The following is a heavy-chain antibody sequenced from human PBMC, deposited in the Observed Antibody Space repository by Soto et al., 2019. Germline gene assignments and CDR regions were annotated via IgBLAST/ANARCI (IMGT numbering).Heavy chain of an antibody. D-gene: IGHD3-3*01. J-gene: IGHJ5*02. V-gene: IGHV3-23*01. CDR2: ISGSGGAT. CDR1: GFTFSSYA. Sequence: PGGSLRLSCTASGFTFSSYAMTWVRQAPGKGLEWVSSISGSGGATYYADSVEGRFTISRDDSKNTLFLQMDSLRAEDTALYYCAKAGRPFYDLWSENRFDPWGQGTLVTVS. CDR3: AKAGRPFYDLWSENRFDP.